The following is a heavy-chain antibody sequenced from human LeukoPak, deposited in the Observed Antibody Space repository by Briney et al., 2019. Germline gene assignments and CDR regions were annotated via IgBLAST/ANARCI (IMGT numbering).Heavy chain of an antibody. CDR2: IYYSGSA. Sequence: PSETLSLTCTVSGGSISSYYWSWIRQPPGKGLEWIGYIYYSGSANYNPSLKSRVTISVDTSKNQFSLKLSSVTAADTAVYYCARQVIKLLYYFDYWGQGTLVTVSS. CDR1: GGSISSYY. J-gene: IGHJ4*02. D-gene: IGHD2-21*01. CDR3: ARQVIKLLYYFDY. V-gene: IGHV4-59*08.